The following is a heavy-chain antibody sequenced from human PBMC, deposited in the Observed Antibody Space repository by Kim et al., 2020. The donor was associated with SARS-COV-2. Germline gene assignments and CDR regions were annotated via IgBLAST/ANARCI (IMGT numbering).Heavy chain of an antibody. CDR1: GYTFTSYY. CDR2: INPSGGST. CDR3: ARERLRDLNWNDVCDAFDI. V-gene: IGHV1-46*01. D-gene: IGHD1-1*01. J-gene: IGHJ3*02. Sequence: ASVKVSCKASGYTFTSYYMHWVRQAPGQGLEWMGIINPSGGSTSYAQKFQGRVTMTRDTSTSTVYMELSSLRSEDTAVYYCARERLRDLNWNDVCDAFDIWGQGTMVTVSS.